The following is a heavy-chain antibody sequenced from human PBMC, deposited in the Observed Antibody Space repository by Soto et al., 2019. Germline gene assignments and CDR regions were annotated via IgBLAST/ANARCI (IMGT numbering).Heavy chain of an antibody. D-gene: IGHD3-9*01. CDR2: IGTDGNT. CDR3: ARDRGPYDYFAMDV. J-gene: IGHJ6*02. V-gene: IGHV3-13*01. Sequence: VHLVESGGGLVQPGGSLRLSCAVSGFTFSSYDMHWVRKRTGKGLEWVSAIGTDGNTYYTASVKGRFTISRENAKNSLYLQMDSLRAEDTAVYYCARDRGPYDYFAMDVWGQGTTVTVSS. CDR1: GFTFSSYD.